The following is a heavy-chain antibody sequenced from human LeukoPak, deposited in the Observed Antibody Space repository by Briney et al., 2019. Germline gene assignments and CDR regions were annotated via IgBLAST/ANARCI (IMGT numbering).Heavy chain of an antibody. Sequence: GGSLRLSCAEPEFSSTIYGLHCVRQAPGKGLEWVSAISYDGKNIHYADSVKGRFTISRDNSRNTVYLQMNSLRVEDTAVYYCARTYSRESGYDFVFHYWGQGTRVTVSS. CDR2: ISYDGKNI. D-gene: IGHD5-12*01. CDR3: ARTYSRESGYDFVFHY. V-gene: IGHV3-33*01. J-gene: IGHJ4*02. CDR1: EFSSTIYG.